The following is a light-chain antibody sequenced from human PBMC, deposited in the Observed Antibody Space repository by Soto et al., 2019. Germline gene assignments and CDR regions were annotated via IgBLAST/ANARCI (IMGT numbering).Light chain of an antibody. Sequence: DIRMTQSPSTLSASVGDRVTITCRASQSIDRWMAWYQQKPGKAPKVLIWDATTLHRGVPSRFSGSRSGTEFTLTISSLQPDDFATYYCQQYNSYSTFGQGTKVDIK. J-gene: IGKJ1*01. CDR2: DAT. V-gene: IGKV1-5*01. CDR3: QQYNSYST. CDR1: QSIDRW.